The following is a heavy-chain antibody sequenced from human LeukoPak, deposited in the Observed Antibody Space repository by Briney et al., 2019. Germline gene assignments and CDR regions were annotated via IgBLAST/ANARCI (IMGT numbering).Heavy chain of an antibody. CDR1: GFTFSSYW. V-gene: IGHV3-7*01. J-gene: IGHJ6*02. D-gene: IGHD2-2*01. CDR2: IKQDGSEK. CDR3: AREVGYYYGMDV. Sequence: PGGSLRFSCAASGFTFSSYWMSWVRQAPGKGLEWVANIKQDGSEKYYLDSVKGPFTISRDNAKNSLYLQTNSPRAEDTAVYYCAREVGYYYGMDVWGQGTTVTVSS.